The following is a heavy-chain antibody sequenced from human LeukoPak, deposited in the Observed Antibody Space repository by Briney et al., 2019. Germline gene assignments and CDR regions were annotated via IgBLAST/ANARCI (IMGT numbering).Heavy chain of an antibody. D-gene: IGHD4-23*01. CDR2: ISWNSGSI. J-gene: IGHJ3*02. CDR3: AKDIYGGDDAFDI. V-gene: IGHV3-9*01. CDR1: GFTFDDYA. Sequence: GGSLRLSCAASGFTFDDYAMHWVRHAPGKGLEWVSGISWNSGSIGYADSVKGRFTISRDNAKNSLYLQMNSLRAEDTALYYCAKDIYGGDDAFDIWGQGTMVTVSS.